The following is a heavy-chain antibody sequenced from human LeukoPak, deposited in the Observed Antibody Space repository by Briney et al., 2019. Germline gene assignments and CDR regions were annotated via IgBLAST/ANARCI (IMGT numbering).Heavy chain of an antibody. Sequence: GGSLRLSCAAYGFTLSSHSMNWVRQAPGKGLEWVAVISYDGSNKYYADSVKGRFTISRDNSKNTLYLQMNSLRAEDTAVYYCARDDGRDGYNQGGYFDYWGQGTLVTVSS. D-gene: IGHD5-24*01. V-gene: IGHV3-30*03. CDR2: ISYDGSNK. CDR1: GFTLSSHS. J-gene: IGHJ4*02. CDR3: ARDDGRDGYNQGGYFDY.